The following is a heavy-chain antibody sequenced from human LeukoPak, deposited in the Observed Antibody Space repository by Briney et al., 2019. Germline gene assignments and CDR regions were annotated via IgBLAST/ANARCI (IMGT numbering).Heavy chain of an antibody. CDR2: IYYSGNT. D-gene: IGHD3-10*01. Sequence: SETLSLTCTVSGAYISTGGYYWSWIRHLPGKGLEWIANIYYSGNTYYNPSLKGRVTISADTSKNSFYLQWRSVTAADTAVYYCARGPPMWCGELRHFDFWGEGTLVTVSS. V-gene: IGHV4-31*03. CDR3: ARGPPMWCGELRHFDF. CDR1: GAYISTGGYY. J-gene: IGHJ4*02.